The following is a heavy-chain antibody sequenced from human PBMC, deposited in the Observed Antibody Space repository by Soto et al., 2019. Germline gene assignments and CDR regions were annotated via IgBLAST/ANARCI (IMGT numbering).Heavy chain of an antibody. CDR3: ARDLRRLRGTLTHSDY. D-gene: IGHD2-15*01. V-gene: IGHV1-2*02. J-gene: IGHJ4*02. Sequence: ASVKVSCKASGYTFTGYYMHWVRQAPGQGLEWMGWINPNSGGTNYAQKFQGGVTMTRDTSISTAYMELSRLRSDDTAVYYCARDLRRLRGTLTHSDYWGQGTLVTVSS. CDR2: INPNSGGT. CDR1: GYTFTGYY.